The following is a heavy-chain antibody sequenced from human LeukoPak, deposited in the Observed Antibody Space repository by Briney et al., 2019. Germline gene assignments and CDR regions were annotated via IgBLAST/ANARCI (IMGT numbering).Heavy chain of an antibody. Sequence: GGSLRLSCGASGFTFSNYNMNWVRQAPGEGLEWVSSINSRSTYIFYADSVMGRFTISRDNAKNSLFLQMNSLRAEDTAVYYCARDETNGFDFWGQGTLVTVSS. CDR1: GFTFSNYN. CDR2: INSRSTYI. J-gene: IGHJ4*02. D-gene: IGHD3-3*01. V-gene: IGHV3-21*01. CDR3: ARDETNGFDF.